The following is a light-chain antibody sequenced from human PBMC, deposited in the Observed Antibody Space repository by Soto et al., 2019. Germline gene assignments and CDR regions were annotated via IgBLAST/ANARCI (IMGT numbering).Light chain of an antibody. V-gene: IGKV3-20*01. CDR3: QQYGTSPYT. CDR2: GTS. CDR1: QSVSSTY. Sequence: EIVLTQSPGPLSLSPGQRATLSCRASQSVSSTYLAWYQQKPDQAPRLLIYGTSIRATGIPDRFSGSGSGTDFTLTISRLEPEDFAVYSCQQYGTSPYTFGQGTKLEIK. J-gene: IGKJ2*01.